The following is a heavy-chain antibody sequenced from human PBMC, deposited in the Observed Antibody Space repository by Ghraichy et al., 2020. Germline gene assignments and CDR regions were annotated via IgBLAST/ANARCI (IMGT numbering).Heavy chain of an antibody. D-gene: IGHD3-9*01. J-gene: IGHJ5*02. CDR3: ARASPLWYYDILTGYPKSFFDP. Sequence: SETLSLTCTVSGYSISSGYYWGWIRQPPGKGLEWIGSIYHSGSTYYNPSLKSRVTISVDTSKNQFSLKLSSVTAADTAVYYCARASPLWYYDILTGYPKSFFDPWGQGTLVTVSS. V-gene: IGHV4-38-2*02. CDR2: IYHSGST. CDR1: GYSISSGYY.